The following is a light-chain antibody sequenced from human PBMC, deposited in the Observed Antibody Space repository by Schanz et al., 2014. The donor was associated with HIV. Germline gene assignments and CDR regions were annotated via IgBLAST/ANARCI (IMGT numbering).Light chain of an antibody. Sequence: QSALTQPASVSGSTGQSISISCTGTSGDVGRYNYVSWYQQHPGKAPKLMIYDVSNRPSGVSSRFSGSKSDNKASLTISGLKAEDEADYYCCSYTTTSTYVFGAGTKLTVL. J-gene: IGLJ1*01. V-gene: IGLV2-14*03. CDR2: DVS. CDR1: SGDVGRYNY. CDR3: CSYTTTSTYV.